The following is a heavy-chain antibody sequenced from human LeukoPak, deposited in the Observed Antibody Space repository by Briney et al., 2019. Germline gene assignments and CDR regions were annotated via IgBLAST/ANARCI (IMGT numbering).Heavy chain of an antibody. CDR1: GGSFSGYY. Sequence: SSETLSLTCAVYGGSFSGYYWSWIRQPPGKGLEWIGEINHSGSTNYNPSLEGGVTISVDTSKNQFSLKLSSVTAADTAVYYCARVPLYYYDSSGYYSGVYYFDYWGQGTLVTVSS. D-gene: IGHD3-22*01. V-gene: IGHV4-34*01. CDR2: INHSGST. J-gene: IGHJ4*02. CDR3: ARVPLYYYDSSGYYSGVYYFDY.